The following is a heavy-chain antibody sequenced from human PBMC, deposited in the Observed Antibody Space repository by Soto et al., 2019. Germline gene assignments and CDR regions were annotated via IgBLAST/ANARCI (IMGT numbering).Heavy chain of an antibody. CDR1: GFTFSTYS. V-gene: IGHV3-48*01. CDR3: ARRGDFGDY. Sequence: ESGGGLVQPGGSLRLSCAASGFTFSTYSMNWVRQAPGKGLEWVSYISSGGTTMLYADSVKGRFTISRDNAENSLYLQMNSLRAEDTAVYYCARRGDFGDYWGQGTLVTVSS. D-gene: IGHD4-17*01. J-gene: IGHJ4*02. CDR2: ISSGGTTM.